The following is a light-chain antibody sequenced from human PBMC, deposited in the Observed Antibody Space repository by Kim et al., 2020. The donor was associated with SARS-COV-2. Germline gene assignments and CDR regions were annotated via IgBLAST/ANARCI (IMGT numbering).Light chain of an antibody. J-gene: IGLJ3*02. CDR3: QAWDSSTWV. V-gene: IGLV3-1*01. Sequence: VPPGQTASITCSGDKLGDKYSCWYQQKPGQSPVLVIYQDSKRPSGIPERFSGSNAGNTASLTISGTQAMDEADYYCQAWDSSTWVFGGGTQLTVL. CDR2: QDS. CDR1: KLGDKY.